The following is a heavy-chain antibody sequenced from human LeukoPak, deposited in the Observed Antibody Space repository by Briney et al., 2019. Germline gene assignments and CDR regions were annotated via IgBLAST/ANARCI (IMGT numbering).Heavy chain of an antibody. Sequence: SVKVSCKASGGTFSSYAISWVRQAPGQGLEWMGGIIPIFGTANYAQKFQGRVTITADESTSTAYMELSSLRSEDTAVYYCARDARAVAGIPGFYYYGMDVWGQGTTVTVSS. CDR1: GGTFSSYA. CDR2: IIPIFGTA. J-gene: IGHJ6*02. D-gene: IGHD6-19*01. V-gene: IGHV1-69*13. CDR3: ARDARAVAGIPGFYYYGMDV.